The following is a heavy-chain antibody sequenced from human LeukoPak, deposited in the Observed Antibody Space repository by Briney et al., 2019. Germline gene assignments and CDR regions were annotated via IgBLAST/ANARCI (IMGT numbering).Heavy chain of an antibody. CDR1: GHTFPSYG. Sequence: GASVKVSCKASGHTFPSYGISWVRQAPGQGLEWMGWISAYNGNTNYAQKFQGRVTITRNTSISTAYMELSSLRSEDTAVYYCARSGVGTLDYWGQGTLVTVSS. D-gene: IGHD3-10*01. CDR2: ISAYNGNT. V-gene: IGHV1-18*01. CDR3: ARSGVGTLDY. J-gene: IGHJ4*02.